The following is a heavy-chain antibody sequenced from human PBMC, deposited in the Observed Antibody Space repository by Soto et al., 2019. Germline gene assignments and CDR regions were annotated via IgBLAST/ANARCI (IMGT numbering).Heavy chain of an antibody. CDR3: ARSYYVSTGFAVDP. Sequence: QMQLQASGPGLVKPSETLSLTCNVSGASVSHGYWSWIRQPPGKGLEWIGFMYFGGSFTYNPSLTGRATVSVETSKNQSSMKLTSVTASDTAVYYCARSYYVSTGFAVDPWGQGTLVTVSS. J-gene: IGHJ5*02. D-gene: IGHD3-22*01. CDR1: GASVSHGY. V-gene: IGHV4-59*02. CDR2: MYFGGSF.